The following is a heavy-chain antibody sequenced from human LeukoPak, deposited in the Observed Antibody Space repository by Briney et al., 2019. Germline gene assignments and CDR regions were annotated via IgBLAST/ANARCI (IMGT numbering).Heavy chain of an antibody. D-gene: IGHD2-21*02. CDR2: IYPGDSDT. Sequence: GESLKISCKGSGYSFTSYWIGWVRQLPGKGLEWMGIIYPGDSDTRYSPSFQGQVTVSADKSISTAYLQWSSPKASDTAMYYCARVAYCGGDCYSRFDYWGQGTLVTVSS. J-gene: IGHJ4*02. CDR1: GYSFTSYW. CDR3: ARVAYCGGDCYSRFDY. V-gene: IGHV5-51*01.